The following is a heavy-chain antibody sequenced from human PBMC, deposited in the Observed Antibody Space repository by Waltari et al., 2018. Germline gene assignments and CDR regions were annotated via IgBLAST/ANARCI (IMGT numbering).Heavy chain of an antibody. CDR3: AREDIVSETQWRGNQYRGNSGYDL. CDR1: GFNFNIYG. D-gene: IGHD5-12*01. V-gene: IGHV3-30*02. CDR2: TRFDGINK. Sequence: QVFLVESGGGVVQPGASLRLSCVSSGFNFNIYGMLGVLQAPGKGLEWVAFTRFDGINKHYADSVKGRFTISRDNIKNTLYLQMNSLRGEDSAMYYCAREDIVSETQWRGNQYRGNSGYDLWGQGTQVSVSS. J-gene: IGHJ4*01.